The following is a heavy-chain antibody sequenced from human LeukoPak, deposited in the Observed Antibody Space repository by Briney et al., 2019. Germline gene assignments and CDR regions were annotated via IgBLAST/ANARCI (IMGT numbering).Heavy chain of an antibody. V-gene: IGHV1-2*02. CDR3: ARGNVGPYDNSGYYSFDY. CDR1: GYTFTAYY. CDR2: INPNSGVT. J-gene: IGHJ4*02. D-gene: IGHD3-22*01. Sequence: ASVKVSCKASGYTFTAYYMHWGRQAPGQGLEWMGWINPNSGVTNYAQKFQGRVTMTRDTSISTAYMELSRLRSDDTAVYYCARGNVGPYDNSGYYSFDYWGQGTLVTVSS.